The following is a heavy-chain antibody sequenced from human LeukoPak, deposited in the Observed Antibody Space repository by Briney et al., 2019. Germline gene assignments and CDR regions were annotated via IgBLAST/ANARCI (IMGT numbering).Heavy chain of an antibody. J-gene: IGHJ6*03. Sequence: SETLSLTCTVSGGSISSYYWSWIRQPPGKGLEWIGYIYYSGSTNYNPSLKSRVTISVDTSKNQFSLKLSSVTAADTAVYYCARDRFDDSSGYYYHYYYYMDVWGKGTTVTVSS. CDR1: GGSISSYY. V-gene: IGHV4-59*12. CDR3: ARDRFDDSSGYYYHYYYYMDV. D-gene: IGHD3-22*01. CDR2: IYYSGST.